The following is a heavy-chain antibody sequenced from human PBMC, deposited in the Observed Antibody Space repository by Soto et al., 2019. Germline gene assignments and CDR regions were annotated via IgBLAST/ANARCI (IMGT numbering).Heavy chain of an antibody. J-gene: IGHJ4*02. CDR1: GFTFSSYA. D-gene: IGHD5-12*01. CDR3: ARVGYDPTAVSGTCYFDY. Sequence: GGSLRLSCAASGFTFSSYAMHWVRQAPGKGLEWVAVISYDGSNKYYADSVKGRFTISRDNSKNTLYLQMNSLRAEDTAVYYCARVGYDPTAVSGTCYFDYWGQGTLVTVSS. CDR2: ISYDGSNK. V-gene: IGHV3-30-3*01.